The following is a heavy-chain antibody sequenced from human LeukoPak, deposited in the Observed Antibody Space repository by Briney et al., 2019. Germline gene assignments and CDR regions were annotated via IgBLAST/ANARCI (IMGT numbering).Heavy chain of an antibody. V-gene: IGHV4-38-2*02. CDR3: LRGVDY. J-gene: IGHJ4*02. CDR2: IYYTGTT. Sequence: SETLSLTCTVSGYSISNGFHWGWIRQPPGKGLEWMGNIYYTGTTSYNPSLKTRVTISVDMSKNHFSLNLDSMTAADTAVYYCLRGVDYWGQGSLVTVSS. CDR1: GYSISNGFH.